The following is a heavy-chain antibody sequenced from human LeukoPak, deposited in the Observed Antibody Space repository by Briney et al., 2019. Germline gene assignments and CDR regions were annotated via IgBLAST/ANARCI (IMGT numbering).Heavy chain of an antibody. CDR2: IKQDGSEK. D-gene: IGHD3-10*01. V-gene: IGHV3-7*03. J-gene: IGHJ4*02. Sequence: GGSLRLSCAASGFTFSSYWMSWVRQAPGKGLEGVANIKQDGSEKYYVDSVKGRFTISRDNAKNSLYLQMNSLRAEDTAVYYCARDLGYYYGSGSYVYWGQGTLVTVSS. CDR3: ARDLGYYYGSGSYVY. CDR1: GFTFSSYW.